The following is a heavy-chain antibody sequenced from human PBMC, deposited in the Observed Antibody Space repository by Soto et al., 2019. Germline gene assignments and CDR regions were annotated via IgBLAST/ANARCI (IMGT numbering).Heavy chain of an antibody. D-gene: IGHD3-22*01. Sequence: PSETLSLTCTVSGGSISSGGYYWSWIRQHPGKGLEWIGYIYYSGSTYYNPSLKSRVTISVDTSKNQFSLKLSSVTVADTAVYYCARVRSGYYYVFDYWGQGTLVTVSS. CDR1: GGSISSGGYY. CDR2: IYYSGST. J-gene: IGHJ4*02. V-gene: IGHV4-31*03. CDR3: ARVRSGYYYVFDY.